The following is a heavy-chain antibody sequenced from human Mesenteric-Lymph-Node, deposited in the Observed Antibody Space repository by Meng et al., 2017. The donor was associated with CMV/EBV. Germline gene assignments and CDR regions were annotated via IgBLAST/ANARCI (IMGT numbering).Heavy chain of an antibody. D-gene: IGHD3-22*01. CDR3: ARDSTGYLFFDF. V-gene: IGHV4-30-4*08. J-gene: IGHJ4*02. CDR1: GGSISSGDYP. CDR2: IFYSGSP. Sequence: FSGGSISSGDYPWRWIRQPPGKGLEWIGYIFYSGSPHYNPSLKSRVAISIDTSKNQFSLSLWSVTAADTAVYYCARDSTGYLFFDFWGQGALVTVSS.